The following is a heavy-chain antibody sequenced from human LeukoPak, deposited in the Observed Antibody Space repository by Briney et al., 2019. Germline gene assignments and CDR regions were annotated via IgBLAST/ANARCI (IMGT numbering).Heavy chain of an antibody. Sequence: SVKVSCKASGGAFNTDAISWVRQAPGQGLEWMGRIIPMSGTANYAQKFQGRVTITTDESTSTAYMELSSLRSEDTAVYYCARERYYDSSGYSPDFDYWGQGTLVTVSS. D-gene: IGHD3-22*01. J-gene: IGHJ4*02. CDR2: IIPMSGTA. CDR1: GGAFNTDA. V-gene: IGHV1-69*05. CDR3: ARERYYDSSGYSPDFDY.